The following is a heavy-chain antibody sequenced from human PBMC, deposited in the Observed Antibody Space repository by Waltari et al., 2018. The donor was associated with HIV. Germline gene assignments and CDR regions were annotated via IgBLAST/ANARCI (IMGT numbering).Heavy chain of an antibody. CDR2: INTDGSDT. J-gene: IGHJ4*02. V-gene: IGHV3-74*01. Sequence: EVQLVESGGGLVQLGGSLRLSCAASAFTFSSYWMHWVRQAAGKGLVWVSRINTDGSDTRYGDSVKDRFTISRDNAKNTLYLQMNSLRDEDTAMYYCARDRYTGSSDFDYWGQGTLVSVSS. CDR1: AFTFSSYW. CDR3: ARDRYTGSSDFDY. D-gene: IGHD1-26*01.